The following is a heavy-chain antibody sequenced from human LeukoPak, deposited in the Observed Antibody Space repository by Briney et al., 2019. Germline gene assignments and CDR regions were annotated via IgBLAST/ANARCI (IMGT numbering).Heavy chain of an antibody. Sequence: SETLSLTCTVSGGSISSSYWSWIRQPPGKGLEWIGYIYYSGSTNYNPSLKSRVTISVDTSKNQFSLKLSSVTAADTAVYYCARVSIAAGNYYYYYMDVWGKGTTVTVSS. V-gene: IGHV4-59*01. CDR1: GGSISSSY. CDR2: IYYSGST. D-gene: IGHD6-6*01. CDR3: ARVSIAAGNYYYYYMDV. J-gene: IGHJ6*03.